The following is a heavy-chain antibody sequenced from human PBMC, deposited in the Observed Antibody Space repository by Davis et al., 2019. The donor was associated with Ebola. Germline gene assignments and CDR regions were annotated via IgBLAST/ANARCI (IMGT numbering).Heavy chain of an antibody. CDR1: GYTFTDYW. CDR2: IYPGDSDT. V-gene: IGHV5-51*01. Sequence: GESLKISCKASGYTFTDYWIGWVRQMPGKGLEWMGIIYPGDSDTRYSPSFQGQVTISADKSISTAYLQWSCLKASDTAMYYCATPSPYCTGGTCYYGMDVWGQGTTVTVSS. D-gene: IGHD2-8*02. J-gene: IGHJ6*02. CDR3: ATPSPYCTGGTCYYGMDV.